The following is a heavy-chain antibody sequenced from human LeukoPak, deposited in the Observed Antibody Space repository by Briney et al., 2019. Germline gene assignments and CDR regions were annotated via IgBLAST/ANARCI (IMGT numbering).Heavy chain of an antibody. CDR3: ARGTVQEYYYYYMDV. V-gene: IGHV1-18*01. D-gene: IGHD4-17*01. CDR2: ISAYNGNT. J-gene: IGHJ6*03. Sequence: ASVKVSCKASGYTFTSYGISWVRQAPGQGLEWMGWISAYNGNTNYAQKLQGRVTMTTDTSTSTAYMELRSLRSGDTAMYYCARGTVQEYYYYYMDVWGKGTTVTVSS. CDR1: GYTFTSYG.